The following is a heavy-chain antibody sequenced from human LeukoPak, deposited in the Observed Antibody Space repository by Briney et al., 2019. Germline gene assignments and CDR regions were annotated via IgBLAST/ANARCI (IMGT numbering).Heavy chain of an antibody. V-gene: IGHV3-23*01. CDR3: ANRRGSIAARPYRVDNKFFGY. Sequence: GGSLRLSCAASRFTFSNYAMSWVRQAPGKELEWVSSISGSGDNTYYADSVQGRFTISRDNSKNTLYLQMNSLRAEDSAVYYCANRRGSIAARPYRVDNKFFGYWGQGTLVTVSS. CDR1: RFTFSNYA. D-gene: IGHD6-6*01. CDR2: ISGSGDNT. J-gene: IGHJ4*02.